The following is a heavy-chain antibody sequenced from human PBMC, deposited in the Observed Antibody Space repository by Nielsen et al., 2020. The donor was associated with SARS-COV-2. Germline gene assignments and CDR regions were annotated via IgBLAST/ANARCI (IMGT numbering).Heavy chain of an antibody. CDR2: INTNTGNP. D-gene: IGHD3-10*01. Sequence: ASVKVSCKASGYTFTSYAMNWVRQAPGQGLEWMGWINTNTGNPTYAQGFTGRFVFSLDTSVSTAYLQISSLKAEDTAVYYCARSVVRGVPIMGDAFDIWGQGTMVTVSS. J-gene: IGHJ3*02. CDR1: GYTFTSYA. CDR3: ARSVVRGVPIMGDAFDI. V-gene: IGHV7-4-1*02.